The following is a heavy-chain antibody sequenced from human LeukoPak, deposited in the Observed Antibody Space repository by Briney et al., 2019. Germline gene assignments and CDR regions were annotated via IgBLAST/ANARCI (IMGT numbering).Heavy chain of an antibody. CDR2: IIPVFGTS. D-gene: IGHD2-2*02. CDR1: GGTFSSYA. CDR3: ARVTGGRYCSTTSCYMRGWFDP. Sequence: SVKVSCKASGGTFSSYAISWVRQAPGQGLEWMGGIIPVFGTSNYAQKFQGRVAITADESTRTAYMELSSLRSEDTAVYYCARVTGGRYCSTTSCYMRGWFDPWGQGTLVTVSS. J-gene: IGHJ5*02. V-gene: IGHV1-69*13.